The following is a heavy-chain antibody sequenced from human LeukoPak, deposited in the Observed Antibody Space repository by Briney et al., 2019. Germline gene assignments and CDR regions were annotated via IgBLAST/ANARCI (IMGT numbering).Heavy chain of an antibody. Sequence: GGSLRLSCAAAGFTFSSYWMSWGRQAPGKGLEWVANIKQDGSEKYYVDSVKGRFTISRDNAKNTLFLQMNSLRAEDTAVYYCARVSGSSTYYYYMDVWGKGTTVTISS. J-gene: IGHJ6*03. D-gene: IGHD6-6*01. CDR1: GFTFSSYW. CDR2: IKQDGSEK. V-gene: IGHV3-7*01. CDR3: ARVSGSSTYYYYMDV.